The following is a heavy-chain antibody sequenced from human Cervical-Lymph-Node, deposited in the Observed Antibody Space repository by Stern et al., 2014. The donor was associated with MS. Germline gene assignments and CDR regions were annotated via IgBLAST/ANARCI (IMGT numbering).Heavy chain of an antibody. J-gene: IGHJ4*02. V-gene: IGHV1-24*01. CDR3: ATDSGNDFDN. CDR2: VDPEDGET. D-gene: IGHD5-12*01. CDR1: GDTLSESS. Sequence: QVKLVQSGADVKKPGASVKVSCKVSGDTLSESSIHWVRQAPGQGLEWLGGVDPEDGETIYAEKFQGRVTMTEDTSTDTAYMELSSLRSEDTAVYYCATDSGNDFDNWGQGTLVTVSS.